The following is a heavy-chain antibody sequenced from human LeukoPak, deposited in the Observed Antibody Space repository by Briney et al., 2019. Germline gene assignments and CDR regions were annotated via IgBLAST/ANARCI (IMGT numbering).Heavy chain of an antibody. V-gene: IGHV4-59*11. Sequence: PSETLSLTCTVSGGSISSHYWSWLRQPPGKGLEWFGYIYYSGSNNYNPSLKSRVTISVDTSKNQFSLKLSSVTAADTAVYYCARGHCSSTSCSRNWFDPWGQGTLVTVSS. CDR1: GGSISSHY. D-gene: IGHD2-2*01. CDR3: ARGHCSSTSCSRNWFDP. J-gene: IGHJ5*02. CDR2: IYYSGSN.